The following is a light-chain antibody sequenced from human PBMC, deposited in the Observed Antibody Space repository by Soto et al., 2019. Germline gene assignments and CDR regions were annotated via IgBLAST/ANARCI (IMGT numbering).Light chain of an antibody. CDR1: QSVSSSY. CDR3: QRYGRSPPILT. CDR2: GAS. V-gene: IGKV3-20*01. Sequence: EIVLTQSPGTLSLSPGERATLSCRASQSVSSSYLAWYQQKPGQAPRLLIYGASSRATGIPDRFSGSGSGTDFTLTISRLEPEDFAVYYCQRYGRSPPILTFGGGTKVDIK. J-gene: IGKJ4*01.